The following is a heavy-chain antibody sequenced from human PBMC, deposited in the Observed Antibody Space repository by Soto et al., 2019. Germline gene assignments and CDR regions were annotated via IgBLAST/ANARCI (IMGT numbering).Heavy chain of an antibody. Sequence: SVKVTCRASGYTFTCYYMHWVRQAHVQGLEWMGWINHNSGGTNYAQKFQGRVNMTRDTSISTAYMELSRLRAVEPAVYHSAKESSRRAFTNWGQGTLVTVSS. V-gene: IGHV1-2*02. J-gene: IGHJ4*02. CDR3: AKESSRRAFTN. D-gene: IGHD3-3*01. CDR2: INHNSGGT. CDR1: GYTFTCYY.